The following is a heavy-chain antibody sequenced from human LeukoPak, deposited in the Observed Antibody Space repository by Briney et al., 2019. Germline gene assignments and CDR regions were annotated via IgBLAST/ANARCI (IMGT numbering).Heavy chain of an antibody. CDR1: GGTFSSYA. CDR3: ARERDSSGWYETGENDY. V-gene: IGHV1-69*04. J-gene: IGHJ4*02. D-gene: IGHD6-19*01. CDR2: IIPILGIA. Sequence: SVTVSCKASGGTFSSYAISWVRQAPGQGLEWMGRIIPILGIANYAQKFQGRVTITADKSTSTAYMELSSLRSEDTAVYYCARERDSSGWYETGENDYWGQGTLVTVSS.